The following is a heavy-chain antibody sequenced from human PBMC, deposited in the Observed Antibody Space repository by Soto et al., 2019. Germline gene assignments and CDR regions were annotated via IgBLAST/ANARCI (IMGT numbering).Heavy chain of an antibody. CDR2: IWYDGSQK. CDR1: GFTFGEYG. CDR3: AREVDDSRSYYLFDL. Sequence: QMEMIESGGGVVQPGRSLRLSCVVSGFTFGEYGMHWIRQAPGKGPEWVAVIWYDGSQKYYGDSVKGRFSISRDDSKNTLYLDMNDLRTDDTAVYYCAREVDDSRSYYLFDLWGRGTLVAVSS. J-gene: IGHJ2*01. V-gene: IGHV3-33*01. D-gene: IGHD3-22*01.